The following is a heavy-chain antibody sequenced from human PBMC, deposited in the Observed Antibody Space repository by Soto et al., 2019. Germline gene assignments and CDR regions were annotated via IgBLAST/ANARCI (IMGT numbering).Heavy chain of an antibody. CDR3: VHSRCGGDCLQSYSSHYYYGMDI. CDR2: IYWDGDR. V-gene: IGHV2-5*02. CDR1: GFSLSTGGMG. Sequence: QITLKESGPPLVKPTQTLTLTCTFSGFSLSTGGMGVGWIRQPPGKALEWLALIYWDGDRRYSPSLMNRLTIAKDTSKHHVVLTMTNMDPVDTATYYCVHSRCGGDCLQSYSSHYYYGMDIWGQGTTVTVSS. J-gene: IGHJ6*02. D-gene: IGHD2-21*02.